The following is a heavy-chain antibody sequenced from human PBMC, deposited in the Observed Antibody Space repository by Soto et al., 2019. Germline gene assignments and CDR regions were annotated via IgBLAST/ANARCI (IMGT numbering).Heavy chain of an antibody. CDR1: GFAVNSDY. J-gene: IGHJ5*02. CDR3: VRSEQWLTT. CDR2: LYGGGTT. D-gene: IGHD6-19*01. V-gene: IGHV3-53*01. Sequence: GGSLRLSCAASGFAVNSDYMSWVRQAPGKGLEWVSVLYGGGTTHYSDSVKGRFTISRDNSKNTVFLQMNSLRAEDTAVYYCVRSEQWLTTWGQGTLVTVSS.